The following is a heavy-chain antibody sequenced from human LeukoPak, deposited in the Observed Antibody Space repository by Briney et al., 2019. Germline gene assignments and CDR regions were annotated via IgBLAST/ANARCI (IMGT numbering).Heavy chain of an antibody. CDR1: GYTFIDYY. J-gene: IGHJ1*01. Sequence: GASVKVSCKASGYTFIDYYMHWVRQAPRHGFEWLGWINHNNGGTSYAQEFQGRVTMTRDTSISTAYMELSNLRSDDTGVYYCAPVSSNRNRQLFFQHGGQGTLVTVAS. D-gene: IGHD6-13*01. V-gene: IGHV1-2*02. CDR2: INHNNGGT. CDR3: APVSSNRNRQLFFQH.